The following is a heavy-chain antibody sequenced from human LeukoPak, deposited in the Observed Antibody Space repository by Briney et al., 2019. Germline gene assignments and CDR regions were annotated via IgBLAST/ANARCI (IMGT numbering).Heavy chain of an antibody. CDR3: AREDYGDYKNPYNWFDP. CDR2: IYYSGST. V-gene: IGHV4-61*08. D-gene: IGHD4-17*01. CDR1: GGSISSGGYY. Sequence: SETLSLTCTVSGGSISSGGYYWSWIRQHPGKGLEWIGYIYYSGSTNYNPSLKSRVTISVDTSKNQFSLKLSSVTAADTAVYYCAREDYGDYKNPYNWFDPWGQGTLVTVSS. J-gene: IGHJ5*02.